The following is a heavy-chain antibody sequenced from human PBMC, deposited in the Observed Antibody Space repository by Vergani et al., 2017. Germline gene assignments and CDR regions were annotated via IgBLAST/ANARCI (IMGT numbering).Heavy chain of an antibody. CDR3: ARGGDYYGMDV. J-gene: IGHJ6*02. CDR1: GRSFSGYY. Sequence: QVQLQQWGAGLLKPSETLSLTCAVYGRSFSGYYWSWIRQPPGKGLEWIGEINHSGSTNYNPSLKSRVTISVDTSKNQFSLKLSSVTAADTAVYYCARGGDYYGMDVWGQGTTVTVSS. CDR2: INHSGST. D-gene: IGHD3-16*01. V-gene: IGHV4-34*01.